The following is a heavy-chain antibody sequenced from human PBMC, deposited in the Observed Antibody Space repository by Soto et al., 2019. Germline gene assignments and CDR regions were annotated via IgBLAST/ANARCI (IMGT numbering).Heavy chain of an antibody. CDR1: LCTFSSYA. J-gene: IGHJ5*02. V-gene: IGHV3-23*01. CDR3: AKAPYSSSRTFWFDP. Sequence: GGSVRLPCSCSLCTFSSYAMGCVRHAPGKGLEWVSAISGSGGSTYYADCVKGRFTISRYNSKNTLYLQMNSLRAEDTAVYYCAKAPYSSSRTFWFDPWGQGTLVTVSS. CDR2: ISGSGGST. D-gene: IGHD6-13*01.